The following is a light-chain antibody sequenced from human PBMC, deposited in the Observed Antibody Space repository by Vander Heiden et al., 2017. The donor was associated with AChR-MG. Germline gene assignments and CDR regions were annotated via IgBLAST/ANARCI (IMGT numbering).Light chain of an antibody. CDR3: QQYGSSFT. CDR2: GAS. V-gene: IGKV3-20*01. J-gene: IGKJ3*01. Sequence: EIVLTQSPGTLSLSPGERATLSCRASQSVSSSALAWYQPKPGQPPRLLSYGASTRAAGIPDRVGGSGSETDFTLTISRLEPEDLAVYYCQQYGSSFTFGPGTKVDLK. CDR1: QSVSSSA.